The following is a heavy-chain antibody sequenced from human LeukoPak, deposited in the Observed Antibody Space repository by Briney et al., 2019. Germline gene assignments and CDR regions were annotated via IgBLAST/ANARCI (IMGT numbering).Heavy chain of an antibody. D-gene: IGHD6-19*01. J-gene: IGHJ4*02. Sequence: GGSLRLSCAASGFTFSNYAMIWVRQAPGRGLEWVSALSGSGATTYYADSVKGRFTISRDNSKKTLYLQMNSLRAEDTAVYYCANGKSEYSGGWPRGTFWGQGTLVTVSS. V-gene: IGHV3-23*01. CDR1: GFTFSNYA. CDR2: LSGSGATT. CDR3: ANGKSEYSGGWPRGTF.